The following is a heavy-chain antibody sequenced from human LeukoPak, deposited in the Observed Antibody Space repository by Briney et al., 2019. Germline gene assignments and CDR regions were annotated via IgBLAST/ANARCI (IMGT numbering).Heavy chain of an antibody. CDR2: ISAYNGNT. CDR3: ARVASMMVRGVIRAFGY. Sequence: GASVTVSCKASGYTFTSYGISWVRQAAGQGLEWMGWISAYNGNTNYAQKFQGRVTMTRNTSISTAYMELSSLRSEDTAVYYCARVASMMVRGVIRAFGYWGQGTLVTVSS. CDR1: GYTFTSYG. D-gene: IGHD3-10*01. V-gene: IGHV1-18*01. J-gene: IGHJ4*02.